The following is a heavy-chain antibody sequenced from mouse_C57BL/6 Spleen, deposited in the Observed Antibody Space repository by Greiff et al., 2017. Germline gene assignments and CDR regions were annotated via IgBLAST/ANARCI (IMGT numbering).Heavy chain of an antibody. CDR1: GYTFTDYY. Sequence: EVKLQESGPVLVKPGASVKMSCKASGYTFTDYYMNWVKQSHGKSLEWIGVINPYNGGTSYNQKFKGKATLTVDKSSITAYMELNILTSEDSAVYYCARHGSPYYYAMDYWGQGTSVTVSS. CDR2: INPYNGGT. D-gene: IGHD1-1*01. J-gene: IGHJ4*01. V-gene: IGHV1-19*01. CDR3: ARHGSPYYYAMDY.